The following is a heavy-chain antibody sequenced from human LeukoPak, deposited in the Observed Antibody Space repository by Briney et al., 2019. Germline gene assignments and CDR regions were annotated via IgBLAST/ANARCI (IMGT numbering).Heavy chain of an antibody. CDR2: IYHSGST. Sequence: PSETLSLTCTVSGYSISSGYYWGWIRQPPGKGLEWIGSIYHSGSTYYNPSLKSRVTISVDTSKNQFSLKLSSVTAADTAVYYCARASTVWGQGTLVTVSS. V-gene: IGHV4-38-2*02. CDR1: GYSISSGYY. D-gene: IGHD4-17*01. CDR3: ARASTV. J-gene: IGHJ4*02.